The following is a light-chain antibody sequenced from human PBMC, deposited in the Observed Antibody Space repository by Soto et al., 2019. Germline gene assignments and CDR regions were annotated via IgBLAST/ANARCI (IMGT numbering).Light chain of an antibody. Sequence: HSVLTQPPSVSGAPGQRVTISCTGSSSNIGAGHDVHWYQQLPGTAPKLLIYGNNNRPSGVPDRFSGSKSGTSASLAITGLQADDEADYYCQSYDSSLSGGVFGGGTKLTVL. V-gene: IGLV1-40*01. CDR3: QSYDSSLSGGV. J-gene: IGLJ2*01. CDR1: SSNIGAGHD. CDR2: GNN.